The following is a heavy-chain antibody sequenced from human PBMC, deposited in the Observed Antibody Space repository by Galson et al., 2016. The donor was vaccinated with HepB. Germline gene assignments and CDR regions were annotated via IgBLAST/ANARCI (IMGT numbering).Heavy chain of an antibody. V-gene: IGHV1-2*06. J-gene: IGHJ6*02. CDR2: INPNSGGT. CDR3: ARDGYSSSWYSHTAGYYYGMDV. Sequence: SVKVSCKASGYTFTGYYMHWVRQAPGRGLEWMGRINPNSGGTNYAQKFQGRVTMTRDTSISTAYMELSRLRSDDTAVYYCARDGYSSSWYSHTAGYYYGMDVWGQGTTVTVSS. D-gene: IGHD6-13*01. CDR1: GYTFTGYY.